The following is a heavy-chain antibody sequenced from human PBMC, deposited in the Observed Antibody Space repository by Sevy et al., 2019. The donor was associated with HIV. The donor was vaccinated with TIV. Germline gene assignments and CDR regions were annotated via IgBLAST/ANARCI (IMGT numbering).Heavy chain of an antibody. CDR1: GGSISSYY. J-gene: IGHJ4*02. CDR3: ARDSGYYYDSSGYYAKTWDYFDY. D-gene: IGHD3-22*01. V-gene: IGHV4-59*01. Sequence: SETLSLTCTVSGGSISSYYWSWIRQPPGKGLEWIGYIYYSGSTNYNPSLKSRVTISVDTSKIQFSLKLSSVTAADTAVYYCARDSGYYYDSSGYYAKTWDYFDYWGQGTLVTVSS. CDR2: IYYSGST.